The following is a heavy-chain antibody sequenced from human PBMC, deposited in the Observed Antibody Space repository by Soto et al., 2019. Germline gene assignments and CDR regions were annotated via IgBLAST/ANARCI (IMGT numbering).Heavy chain of an antibody. J-gene: IGHJ6*02. V-gene: IGHV3-9*01. CDR2: LSWNGVTI. CDR3: AASRAYDSSDYSGFHYGMDV. Sequence: EVQLVESGGDLVQPGRSLRLSCEASGFKFDDYAMHWVRQVPGKGLQWVSGLSWNGVTIGYAASVKGRFTVSRDNAKKSLHLHMTGLRPDDTALYSCAASRAYDSSDYSGFHYGMDVWGLGTTVTVS. CDR1: GFKFDDYA. D-gene: IGHD3-22*01.